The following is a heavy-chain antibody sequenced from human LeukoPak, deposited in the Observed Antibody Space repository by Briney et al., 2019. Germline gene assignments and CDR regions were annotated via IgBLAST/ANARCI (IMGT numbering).Heavy chain of an antibody. CDR1: GGSISSYY. Sequence: SETLSLTCTVSGGSISSYYWSWIRQPPGKGLEWIGYIYYSGSTNYNPSLKSRVTISVDTSKNQFSLKLSSVTAADTAVYYCARGKTRYSPSLLYYFDYWGQGTLVTVSS. CDR2: IYYSGST. V-gene: IGHV4-59*08. CDR3: ARGKTRYSPSLLYYFDY. J-gene: IGHJ4*02. D-gene: IGHD6-13*01.